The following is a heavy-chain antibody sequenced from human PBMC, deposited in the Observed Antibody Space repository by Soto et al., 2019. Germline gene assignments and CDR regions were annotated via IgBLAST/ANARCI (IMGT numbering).Heavy chain of an antibody. D-gene: IGHD3-22*01. J-gene: IGHJ4*02. CDR1: GYSFTSYW. CDR2: IYPGDSDT. Sequence: GESLKISCKGSGYSFTSYWIGWVRQMPGKGLEWMGIIYPGDSDTRYSPSFQGQVTISADKSISTAYLQWSSLKASDTAMYYCARRAYYYDSSGYYYGLDYWGQGTLVTVSS. CDR3: ARRAYYYDSSGYYYGLDY. V-gene: IGHV5-51*01.